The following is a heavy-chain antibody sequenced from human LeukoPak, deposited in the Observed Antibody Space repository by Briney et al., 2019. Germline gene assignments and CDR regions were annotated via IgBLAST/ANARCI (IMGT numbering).Heavy chain of an antibody. Sequence: GASVKVSCKGSGGTFISYAISWVGQAPGQGLEWMGGIIPIFGTANYAQKFQGRVTITADKSTSTAYMELSSLRSEDTAVYYCARAELLWFGELKYNWFDPWGQGTLVTVSS. D-gene: IGHD3-10*01. CDR2: IIPIFGTA. CDR1: GGTFISYA. CDR3: ARAELLWFGELKYNWFDP. V-gene: IGHV1-69*06. J-gene: IGHJ5*02.